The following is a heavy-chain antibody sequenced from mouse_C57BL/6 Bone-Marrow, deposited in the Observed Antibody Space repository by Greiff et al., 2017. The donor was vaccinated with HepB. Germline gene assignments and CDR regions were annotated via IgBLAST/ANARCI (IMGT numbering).Heavy chain of an antibody. CDR1: GFNIKDDY. CDR2: IDPENGDT. J-gene: IGHJ4*01. V-gene: IGHV14-4*01. D-gene: IGHD1-1*01. Sequence: VHVKQSGAELVRPGASVKLSCTASGFNIKDDYMHWVKQRPEQGLEWIGWIDPENGDTEYASKFQGKATITADTSSNTAYLQLSSLTSEDTAVYYCTTLITTVVATDAMDYWGQGTSVTVSS. CDR3: TTLITTVVATDAMDY.